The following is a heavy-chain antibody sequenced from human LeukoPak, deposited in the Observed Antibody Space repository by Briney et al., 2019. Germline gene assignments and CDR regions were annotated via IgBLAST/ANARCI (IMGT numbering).Heavy chain of an antibody. J-gene: IGHJ4*02. V-gene: IGHV1-3*01. D-gene: IGHD7-27*01. CDR1: GYTFTSYA. Sequence: ASVKVSCTASGYTFTSYAMHWVGQAPGQRLEWMGWINAGNGNTKYSQKFQGRVTITRGTSASTAYMELSSLRSEDPAVYYCARETGDIPHFDYWGQGTLVTVSS. CDR2: INAGNGNT. CDR3: ARETGDIPHFDY.